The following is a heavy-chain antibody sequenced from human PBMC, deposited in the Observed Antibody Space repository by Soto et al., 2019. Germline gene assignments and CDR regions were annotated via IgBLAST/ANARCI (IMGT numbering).Heavy chain of an antibody. CDR3: ATSITMVRGVIAPAHDAFDI. J-gene: IGHJ3*02. D-gene: IGHD3-10*01. CDR2: ISAYNGNT. V-gene: IGHV1-18*01. CDR1: GYTFTSYG. Sequence: ASVKVSCKASGYTFTSYGISWVRQAPGQGLEWMGWISAYNGNTNYAQKPQGRVTMTEDTSTDTAYMELSSLRSEDTAVYYCATSITMVRGVIAPAHDAFDIWGQGTMVTVSS.